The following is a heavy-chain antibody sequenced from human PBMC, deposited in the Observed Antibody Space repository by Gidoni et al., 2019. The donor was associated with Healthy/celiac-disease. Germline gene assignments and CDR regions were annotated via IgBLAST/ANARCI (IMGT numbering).Heavy chain of an antibody. CDR1: GYTFTGYY. J-gene: IGHJ3*02. V-gene: IGHV1-2*02. Sequence: QVQLVQSGAEVKKPGASVKVSCKASGYTFTGYYMHWVRQAPGQGLEWMGWINPNSGGTNYAQKFQGRVTMTRDTSISTAYMELSRLRSDDTAVYYCARAGMEQQLVLPAYFAFDIWGQGTMVTVSS. CDR3: ARAGMEQQLVLPAYFAFDI. D-gene: IGHD6-13*01. CDR2: INPNSGGT.